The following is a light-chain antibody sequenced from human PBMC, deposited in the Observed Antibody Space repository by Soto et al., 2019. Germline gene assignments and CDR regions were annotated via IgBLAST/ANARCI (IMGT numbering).Light chain of an antibody. CDR1: QFIGSN. CDR3: QQYNNWPPLT. CDR2: DAS. J-gene: IGKJ4*01. Sequence: MTQSPVTLSVSPGERATLSCRASQFIGSNLAWYQQKPAQPPRLLIYDASTRATGIPARFSGSGSGPEVTLTISSLQSEDFAVYYCQQYNNWPPLTFGGGTKVDIK. V-gene: IGKV3-15*01.